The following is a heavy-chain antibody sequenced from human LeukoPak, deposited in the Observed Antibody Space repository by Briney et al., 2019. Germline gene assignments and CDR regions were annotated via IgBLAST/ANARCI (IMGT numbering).Heavy chain of an antibody. CDR1: GDSISTYY. D-gene: IGHD5-12*01. Sequence: SETLSLTCTVSGDSISTYYWSWIRQPPGKGLEWIGSIYYSGSTYYNPSLKSRVTISVDTSKNQFSLKLSSVTAADTAVYYCARVIRYGYVVNNWFDPWGQGTLVTVSS. CDR2: IYYSGST. V-gene: IGHV4-39*07. J-gene: IGHJ5*02. CDR3: ARVIRYGYVVNNWFDP.